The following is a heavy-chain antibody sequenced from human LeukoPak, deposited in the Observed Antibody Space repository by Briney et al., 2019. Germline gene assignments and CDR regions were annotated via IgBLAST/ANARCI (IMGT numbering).Heavy chain of an antibody. J-gene: IGHJ4*02. D-gene: IGHD7-27*01. CDR2: IYSSGST. V-gene: IGHV4-61*02. Sequence: PSQTLSLXCAVSGDSISSATHYWSWIRQPAGKGLEWIGRIYSSGSTNYNPSLKSRVSISVDTSKNQFSLKLSSVTAADTAVYYCARFLNWVFDNWGRGTPVTVSS. CDR3: ARFLNWVFDN. CDR1: GDSISSATHY.